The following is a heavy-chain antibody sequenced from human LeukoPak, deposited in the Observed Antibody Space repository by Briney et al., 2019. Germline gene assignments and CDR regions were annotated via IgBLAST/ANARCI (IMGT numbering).Heavy chain of an antibody. CDR2: INSGGST. Sequence: PGGSLRLSCAASGFTVSSNYMSWVRQAPGKGLEWVSVINSGGSTYYADSVKGRFTISRDNSKNTLYLQMNSLRAEDTALYYCAKDMGYESAMGFDYWGQGTLVTVSS. D-gene: IGHD2-8*01. J-gene: IGHJ4*02. V-gene: IGHV3-53*05. CDR1: GFTVSSNY. CDR3: AKDMGYESAMGFDY.